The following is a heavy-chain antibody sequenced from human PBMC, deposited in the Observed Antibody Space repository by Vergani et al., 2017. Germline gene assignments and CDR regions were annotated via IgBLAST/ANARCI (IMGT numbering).Heavy chain of an antibody. CDR2: INPNSGGT. Sequence: QVQLVQSGAEVKKSGASVKVSCKASGYTFTGYYMHWVRQAPGQGLEWMGWINPNSGGTNYAKNFQGRVTMTWDTSISSGYMEMIRLRSDDTAVYYCARGQWLPTLSFDYWGQGTLVTVSS. V-gene: IGHV1-2*02. CDR3: ARGQWLPTLSFDY. CDR1: GYTFTGYY. J-gene: IGHJ4*02. D-gene: IGHD6-19*01.